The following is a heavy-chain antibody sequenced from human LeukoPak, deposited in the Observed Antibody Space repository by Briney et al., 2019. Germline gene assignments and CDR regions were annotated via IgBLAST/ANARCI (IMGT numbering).Heavy chain of an antibody. V-gene: IGHV3-23*01. J-gene: IGHJ4*02. CDR3: AKDRYCSGTSCYVDFDY. Sequence: GGSLRLSCAASGFTFSSYAMSWVRQAPGKGLEWVSAISGSGGSTYYADSVKGRFTVSRDNSKNTLYLQMNSLRAEDTAVYYCAKDRYCSGTSCYVDFDYWGQGTLVTVSS. D-gene: IGHD2-2*01. CDR2: ISGSGGST. CDR1: GFTFSSYA.